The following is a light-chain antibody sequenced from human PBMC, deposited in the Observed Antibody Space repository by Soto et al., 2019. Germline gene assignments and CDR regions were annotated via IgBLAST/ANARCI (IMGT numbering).Light chain of an antibody. V-gene: IGLV2-23*01. CDR1: SSDVGSYNL. Sequence: QSALTQPASVSGSPGQSITISCTGTSSDVGSYNLVSWYQQHPGKAPKLMIYEGSKRPSGVSNRFSGSKSGNTASLTISGLQAEDEADYYCCSYAGSSIPYVFGTGTNSPS. CDR2: EGS. J-gene: IGLJ1*01. CDR3: CSYAGSSIPYV.